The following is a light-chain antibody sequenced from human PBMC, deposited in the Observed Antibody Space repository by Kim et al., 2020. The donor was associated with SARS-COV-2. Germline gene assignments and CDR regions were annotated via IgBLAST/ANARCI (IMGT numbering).Light chain of an antibody. Sequence: ASVGDRIPITCRASESISIWLAWSQQKPGKAPKLLIYKASSLESGVPSRFSGSGSETEFTLTISGLQPDDFATYYCQHYNTYSHTFGQGTKLEI. CDR2: KAS. J-gene: IGKJ2*01. CDR3: QHYNTYSHT. CDR1: ESISIW. V-gene: IGKV1-5*03.